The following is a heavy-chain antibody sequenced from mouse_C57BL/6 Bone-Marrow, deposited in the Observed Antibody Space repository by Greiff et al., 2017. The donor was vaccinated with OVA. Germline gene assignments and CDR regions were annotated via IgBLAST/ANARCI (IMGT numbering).Heavy chain of an antibody. CDR2: ILPSIGRT. CDR3: ARMRGGYYYAMDY. CDR1: DSEVFPIAY. D-gene: IGHD2-2*01. J-gene: IGHJ4*01. Sequence: VKLQESGSELRSPGSSVKLSCKDFDSEVFPIAYMSWVRQKPGHGFEWIGGILPSIGRTIYGEKFEDKATLDADTLSNTAYLELNSLTSEDSAIYYCARMRGGYYYAMDYWGQGTSVTVSS. V-gene: IGHV15-2*01.